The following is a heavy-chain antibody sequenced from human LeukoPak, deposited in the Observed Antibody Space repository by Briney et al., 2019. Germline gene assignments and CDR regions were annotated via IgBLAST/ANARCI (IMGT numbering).Heavy chain of an antibody. CDR1: GGSFTADY. CDR3: ARGHSRGWVDY. CDR2: VHHSGIT. V-gene: IGHV4-34*01. Sequence: SETLSLTCAVYGGSFTADYWTWIRQPPGKGLEWIGEVHHSGITNYKPSLRSRVTISLDTSKNQFSLNLTSVTAADTAVYYCARGHSRGWVDYWGQGTLVTVSS. J-gene: IGHJ4*02. D-gene: IGHD6-19*01.